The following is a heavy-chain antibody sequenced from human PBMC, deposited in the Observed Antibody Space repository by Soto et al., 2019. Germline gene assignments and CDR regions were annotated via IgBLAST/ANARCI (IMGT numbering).Heavy chain of an antibody. V-gene: IGHV1-3*01. J-gene: IGHJ5*02. CDR2: INAGNGKT. CDR1: GYTFFRYA. CDR3: ASREVGIVVGGLNS. D-gene: IGHD3-22*01. Sequence: QVHLVQSGAELKNPGAAVKVSCKASGYTFFRYAIHWVRQAPGQQLEWMGWINAGNGKTKYSEKFQGRITITRETSANTAFMELSSLTSDDTAMYFCASREVGIVVGGLNSWGQGTPVTVSS.